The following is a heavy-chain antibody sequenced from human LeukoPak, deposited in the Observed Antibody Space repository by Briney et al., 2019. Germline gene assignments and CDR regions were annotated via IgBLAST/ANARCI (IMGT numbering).Heavy chain of an antibody. CDR1: GFTVSSNY. V-gene: IGHV3-66*04. D-gene: IGHD6-19*01. CDR2: IYSDGST. CDR3: ARQVAGDAFDI. Sequence: PGGSLRLSCAASGFTVSSNYMSWVCQAPGKGLEWVSVIYSDGSTYYADSVKGRFTISRDNSKNTLYLQMNSLRAEDTAVYNCARQVAGDAFDIWGQGTMVTVSS. J-gene: IGHJ3*02.